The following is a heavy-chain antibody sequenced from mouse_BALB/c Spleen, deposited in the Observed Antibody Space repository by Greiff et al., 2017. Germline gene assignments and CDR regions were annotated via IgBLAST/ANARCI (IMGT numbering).Heavy chain of an antibody. CDR1: GFTFSSYA. V-gene: IGHV5-6-5*01. D-gene: IGHD2-5*01. J-gene: IGHJ2*01. CDR2: ISSGGST. CDR3: ARGSNYNY. Sequence: EVKLVESGGGLVKPGGSLKLSCAASGFTFSSYAMSWVRQTPEKRLEWVASISSGGSTYYPDSVKGRFTISRDNARNILYLQMSSLRSEDTAMYYCARGSNYNYWGQGTTLTVSS.